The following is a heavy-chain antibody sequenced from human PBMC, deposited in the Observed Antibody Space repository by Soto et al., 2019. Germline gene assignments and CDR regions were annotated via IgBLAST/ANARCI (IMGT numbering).Heavy chain of an antibody. D-gene: IGHD1-20*01. V-gene: IGHV5-10-1*01. CDR2: IDPSDSYT. Sequence: PGESLRIPCKGSGDSFTSYWISWVRQMPGKGLEWMGRIDPSDSYTNYSPSFQGHVTISADKSISTAYLQWSSLKASDTAMSYCARLPGITGTSHYYYCGMVVWGQGTTVTVSS. J-gene: IGHJ6*02. CDR3: ARLPGITGTSHYYYCGMVV. CDR1: GDSFTSYW.